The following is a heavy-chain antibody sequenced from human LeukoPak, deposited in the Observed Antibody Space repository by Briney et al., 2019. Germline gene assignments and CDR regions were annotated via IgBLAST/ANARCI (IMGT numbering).Heavy chain of an antibody. CDR3: TRGDPDF. V-gene: IGHV3-7*01. D-gene: IGHD3-3*01. CDR2: INQDGSAK. CDR1: GFTFSNYW. Sequence: GGSLRLSCAASGFTFSNYWMQWVRQAQGKGLEWLANINQDGSAKYYVDSVKGRFTISKDSAKNSLYLQMNSLRVDDTPVYYCTRGDPDFWGKGPLVTVSS. J-gene: IGHJ4*02.